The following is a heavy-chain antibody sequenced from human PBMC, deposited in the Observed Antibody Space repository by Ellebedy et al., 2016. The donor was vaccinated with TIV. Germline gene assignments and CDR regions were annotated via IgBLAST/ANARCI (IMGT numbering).Heavy chain of an antibody. V-gene: IGHV3-74*01. J-gene: IGHJ4*02. CDR2: LNSDGSNT. CDR3: RSVWGVMPANEN. Sequence: GESLKISCEASGFTFNKYWMHWVRQTPGKGLVWVARLNSDGSNTVYADSVKGRFTISRDNAKNTLYLQMNSLRVDDTAVYYCRSVWGVMPANENWGQGTLVTVSS. CDR1: GFTFNKYW. D-gene: IGHD3-16*01.